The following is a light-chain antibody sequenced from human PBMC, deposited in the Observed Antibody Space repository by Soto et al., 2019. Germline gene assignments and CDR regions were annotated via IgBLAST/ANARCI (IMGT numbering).Light chain of an antibody. CDR2: DDS. CDR1: NIGSKS. CDR3: QVWDSRSDHVV. V-gene: IGLV3-21*02. Sequence: SYVLTQPPSVSVAPGQTARITCGGNNIGSKSVHWYQQKPGQAPVLVVYDDSDRPSGIPERLSGSNSGDTATLTISRVEVGDEADYYCQVWDSRSDHVVFGGGTKLTVL. J-gene: IGLJ2*01.